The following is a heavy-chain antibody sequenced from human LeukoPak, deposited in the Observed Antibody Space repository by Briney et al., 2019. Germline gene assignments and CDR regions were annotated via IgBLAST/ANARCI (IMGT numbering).Heavy chain of an antibody. CDR2: IIPIFGTA. Sequence: SVKVSCKASGGAFSSYAISWVQQAPAQGLEWMGRIIPIFGTANYAQKFQGRVTITMDESTSTAYMELSSLRSEDTAASYHSTLEILGLVKYNDYWGHGTLVTVSS. CDR1: GGAFSSYA. D-gene: IGHD3-3*01. CDR3: STLEILGLVKYNDY. V-gene: IGHV1-69*05. J-gene: IGHJ4*01.